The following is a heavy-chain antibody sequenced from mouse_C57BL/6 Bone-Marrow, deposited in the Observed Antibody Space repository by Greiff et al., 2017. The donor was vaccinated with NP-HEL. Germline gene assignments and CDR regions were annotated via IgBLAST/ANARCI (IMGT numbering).Heavy chain of an antibody. CDR2: IRNKANNHAT. J-gene: IGHJ1*03. D-gene: IGHD2-1*01. CDR1: GFTFSDAW. CDR3: TGYGNSSYWYFDV. V-gene: IGHV6-6*01. Sequence: EVQLQQSGGGLVQPGGSMKLSCAASGFTFSDAWMDWVRQSPEKGLEWVAEIRNKANNHATYYAESVKGRFTISRDDSKSSVYLQMNSLRAEDTGIYYCTGYGNSSYWYFDVWGTGTTVTVSS.